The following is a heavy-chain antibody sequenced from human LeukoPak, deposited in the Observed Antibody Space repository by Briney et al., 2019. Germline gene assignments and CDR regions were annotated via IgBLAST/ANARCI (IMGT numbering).Heavy chain of an antibody. CDR1: GFTFSSYA. Sequence: GGSLRLSCAASGFTFSSYAMSWVRQAPGKGLEWVSAISGSGGSTYYADSVKGRFTISRDNSKNTLYLQMNSLRAEDTAVYYCAKDSRGYSSSFGFYWGQGTLVTVSS. D-gene: IGHD6-6*01. CDR2: ISGSGGST. V-gene: IGHV3-23*01. J-gene: IGHJ4*02. CDR3: AKDSRGYSSSFGFY.